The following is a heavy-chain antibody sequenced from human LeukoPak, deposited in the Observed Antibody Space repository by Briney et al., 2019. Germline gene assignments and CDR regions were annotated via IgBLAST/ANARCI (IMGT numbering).Heavy chain of an antibody. V-gene: IGHV3-11*04. CDR3: ARAGRTDSSGYYLLN. D-gene: IGHD3-22*01. CDR2: ISSSGSTI. CDR1: GFTFSDYY. Sequence: GGSLRLSCAASGFTFSDYYMSWIRQAPGKGLEWVSYISSSGSTIYYADSVKGRFTISRDNAKNSLYLQMNCLRAEDTAVYYCARAGRTDSSGYYLLNWGQGTLVTVSS. J-gene: IGHJ4*02.